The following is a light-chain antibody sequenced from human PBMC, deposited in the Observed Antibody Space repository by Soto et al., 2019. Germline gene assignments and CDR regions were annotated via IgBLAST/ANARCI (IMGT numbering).Light chain of an antibody. CDR1: SSDVGSYNL. CDR2: EGS. CDR3: CSYAGSSTFFYV. J-gene: IGLJ1*01. V-gene: IGLV2-23*03. Sequence: QSVLTQPASVSGSPGQSITISCTGTSSDVGSYNLVSWYQQHPGKAPKLMIYEGSKRPSGVSNRFSGSKSVNTASLTISGLQAEDEADYYCCSYAGSSTFFYVFGTGTKGTVL.